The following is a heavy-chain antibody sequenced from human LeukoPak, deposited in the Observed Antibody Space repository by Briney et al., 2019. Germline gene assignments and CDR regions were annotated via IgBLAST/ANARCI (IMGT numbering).Heavy chain of an antibody. D-gene: IGHD2-15*01. J-gene: IGHJ5*02. Sequence: SETLSLTCSVSGVSISAYYWSWIRQPPGKGLEWIGEINHSGSTNYNPSLKSRVTISVDTSKNQFSLKLSSVTAADTAVYYCARGGYCSGGSCYSPKYNWFDPWGQGTLVTVSS. CDR3: ARGGYCSGGSCYSPKYNWFDP. CDR2: INHSGST. CDR1: GVSISAYY. V-gene: IGHV4-34*01.